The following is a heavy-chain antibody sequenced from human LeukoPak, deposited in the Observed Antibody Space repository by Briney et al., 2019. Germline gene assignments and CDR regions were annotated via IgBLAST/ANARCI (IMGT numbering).Heavy chain of an antibody. CDR1: GYTFTSYG. CDR2: ISAYNGNT. D-gene: IGHD3-9*01. J-gene: IGHJ4*02. Sequence: GASVKVSCKASGYTFTSYGISWVRQAPGQGLEWMGWISAYNGNTNYAQKLQGRVTMTTDTSTSTAYMELRSLRSDDTAVYYCARDGERYYDILTGYPPPNFFDCWGQGTLVTVSS. V-gene: IGHV1-18*01. CDR3: ARDGERYYDILTGYPPPNFFDC.